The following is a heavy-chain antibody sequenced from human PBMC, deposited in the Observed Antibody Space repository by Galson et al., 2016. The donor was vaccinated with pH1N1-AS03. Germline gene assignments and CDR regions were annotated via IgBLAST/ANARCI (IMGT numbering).Heavy chain of an antibody. CDR1: GDSVSSGYY. J-gene: IGHJ3*02. V-gene: IGHV4-38-2*01. CDR2: IYHSGLT. Sequence: ETLSLTCAVSGDSVSSGYYWGWIRQPPGKGLEWIGSIYHSGLTYHNPALKSRVTISVDTSKNQFSLKLSSVTAADTAMYFCARWARAPHVFDMWGQGTKVTVSS. CDR3: ARWARAPHVFDM.